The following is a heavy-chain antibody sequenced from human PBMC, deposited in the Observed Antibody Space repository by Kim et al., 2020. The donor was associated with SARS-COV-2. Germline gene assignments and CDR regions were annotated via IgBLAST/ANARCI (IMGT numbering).Heavy chain of an antibody. CDR2: ISGSGGST. Sequence: GGSLRLSCAASGFTFSSYAMSWVRQAPGKGLEWVSAISGSGGSTYYADSVKGRFTISRDNSKNTLYLQMNSLRAEDMAVYYCAKAPPRILLWFGEYWGQGTLVTVSS. V-gene: IGHV3-23*01. CDR3: AKAPPRILLWFGEY. D-gene: IGHD3-10*01. CDR1: GFTFSSYA. J-gene: IGHJ4*02.